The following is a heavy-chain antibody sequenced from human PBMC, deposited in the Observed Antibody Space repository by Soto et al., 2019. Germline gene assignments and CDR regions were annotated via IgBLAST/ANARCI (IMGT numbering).Heavy chain of an antibody. CDR1: GGSISSYY. D-gene: IGHD6-13*01. V-gene: IGHV4-59*01. CDR2: IFYSGST. Sequence: PSETLSLTCTVSGGSISSYYWSWIRQPPGKGLEWIGYIFYSGSTNYNPSLKSRVSISVDTSKNQFSLKLSSLTAADTAVYYCARGAGYSSSWYRSYYYYGMDVWGQGTTVTVSS. CDR3: ARGAGYSSSWYRSYYYYGMDV. J-gene: IGHJ6*02.